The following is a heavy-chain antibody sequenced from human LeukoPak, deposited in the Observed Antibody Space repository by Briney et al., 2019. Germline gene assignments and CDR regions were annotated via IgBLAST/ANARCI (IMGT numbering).Heavy chain of an antibody. V-gene: IGHV1-18*01. Sequence: ASVTVSCTASAYRFPIYGINWVRQAPGQGLEWMGWISTDNGNTDYAQNLQGRVTMTTDTSTSTAYMELRSLRSDDTAVYYCARGYSYGYGPLDYWGQGTLVTVSS. D-gene: IGHD5-18*01. CDR1: AYRFPIYG. J-gene: IGHJ4*02. CDR3: ARGYSYGYGPLDY. CDR2: ISTDNGNT.